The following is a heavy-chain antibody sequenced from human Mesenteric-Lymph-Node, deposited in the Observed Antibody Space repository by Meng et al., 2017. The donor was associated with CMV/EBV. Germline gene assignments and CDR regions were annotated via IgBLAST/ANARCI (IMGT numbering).Heavy chain of an antibody. Sequence: GGSLRFSCAASGFTFSTYGFNWVRQAPGKGLEWVSYISTSGSSIYYADSVKGRFTVSRDNGKNSLYLQMNSLRGEDTAVYYCARSPHYYDTSGHDYWGQGTLVTVSS. CDR1: GFTFSTYG. V-gene: IGHV3-48*04. CDR3: ARSPHYYDTSGHDY. D-gene: IGHD3-22*01. J-gene: IGHJ4*02. CDR2: ISTSGSSI.